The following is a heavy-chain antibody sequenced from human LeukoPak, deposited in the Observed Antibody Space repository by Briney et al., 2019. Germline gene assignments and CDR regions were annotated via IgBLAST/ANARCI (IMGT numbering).Heavy chain of an antibody. CDR1: GYTFTSYG. CDR2: ISAYNGNT. J-gene: IGHJ4*02. D-gene: IGHD3-3*01. V-gene: IGHV1-18*01. Sequence: ASVKVSCKASGYTFTSYGISWVRQAPGQGLEWMGWISAYNGNTNYAQKPQGRVTMTTDTSTSTAYMELRSLRSDDTAVYYCARDVPPYYDFWSGYYTEYFDYWGQGTLVTVSS. CDR3: ARDVPPYYDFWSGYYTEYFDY.